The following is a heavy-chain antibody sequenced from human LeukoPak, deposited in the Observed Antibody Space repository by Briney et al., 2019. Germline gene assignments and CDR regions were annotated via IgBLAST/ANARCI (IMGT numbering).Heavy chain of an antibody. J-gene: IGHJ4*02. Sequence: GGSLRLSCTASGFTFSTYWMSWVRQAPGKGLEWVANIKQDGSEKYYVDSVKGRFTISRDNAKNSVYLQMNNLRVEDTAVYYCVRDWDYGGQGTLVTVSS. V-gene: IGHV3-7*03. CDR2: IKQDGSEK. CDR1: GFTFSTYW. CDR3: VRDWDY.